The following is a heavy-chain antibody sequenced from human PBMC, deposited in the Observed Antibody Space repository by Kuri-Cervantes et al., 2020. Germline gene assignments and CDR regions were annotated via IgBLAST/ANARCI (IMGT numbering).Heavy chain of an antibody. CDR2: LGSDGIAV. Sequence: GGSLRLSCEASGFTFSNYAMAWVRQGPGQGLEWVSSLGSDGIAVYYADSVRGRFSVSRDNSKNTLYLQMSSLRPDDTALYYCAKYLLVGASGTFDYWGQGILVTVSS. V-gene: IGHV3-23*01. CDR3: AKYLLVGASGTFDY. J-gene: IGHJ4*02. CDR1: GFTFSNYA. D-gene: IGHD1-26*01.